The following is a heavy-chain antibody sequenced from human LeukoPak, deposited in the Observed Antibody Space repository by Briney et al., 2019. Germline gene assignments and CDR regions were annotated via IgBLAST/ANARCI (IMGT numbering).Heavy chain of an antibody. D-gene: IGHD4-17*01. J-gene: IGHJ4*02. Sequence: PGGPLRLSCSASGFTFDDYAVSWFRQAPGKGLEWVGFIRSKAFGGTPEYAASVRGRFTISRDDSKSIAYLQMNSLKTEDTAVYYCTRNTVTVHFDYWSQGTLVTVSS. CDR2: IRSKAFGGTP. CDR3: TRNTVTVHFDY. CDR1: GFTFDDYA. V-gene: IGHV3-49*03.